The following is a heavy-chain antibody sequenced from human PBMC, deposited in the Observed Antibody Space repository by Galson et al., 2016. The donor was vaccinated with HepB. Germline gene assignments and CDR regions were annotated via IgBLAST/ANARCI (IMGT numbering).Heavy chain of an antibody. V-gene: IGHV1-18*01. Sequence: TFTSYGISWVRRAPGQGLEWMGWISTYDDDTNYAQKLQGRISMTIDTSTSTTYMELRSLRYDDTAVDYCARDYYCGGDCLDVFDIWGQGTMVTVSS. J-gene: IGHJ3*02. D-gene: IGHD2-21*02. CDR3: ARDYYCGGDCLDVFDI. CDR1: TFTSYG. CDR2: ISTYDDDT.